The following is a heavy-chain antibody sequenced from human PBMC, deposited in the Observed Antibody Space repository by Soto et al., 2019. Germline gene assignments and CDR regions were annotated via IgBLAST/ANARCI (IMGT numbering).Heavy chain of an antibody. CDR1: GGSISSSSYY. J-gene: IGHJ4*02. CDR2: IYYSGST. Sequence: SETLSLTCTVSGGSISSSSYYWCWIRQPPGKGLEWIGSIYYSGSTYYNPSLKSRVTISVDTSKNQFSLKLSSVTAADTAVYYCARHDHGGIVGATPWGNYFDYWGQGTLVTVSS. V-gene: IGHV4-39*01. D-gene: IGHD1-26*01. CDR3: ARHDHGGIVGATPWGNYFDY.